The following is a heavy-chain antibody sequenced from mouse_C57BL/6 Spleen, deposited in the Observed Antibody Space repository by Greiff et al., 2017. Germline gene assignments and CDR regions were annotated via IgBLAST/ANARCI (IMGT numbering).Heavy chain of an antibody. V-gene: IGHV5-17*01. Sequence: EVMLVESGGGLVKPGGSLKLSCAASGFTFSDYGMHWVRQAPEKGLEWVAYISSGSSTIYYADTVKGRFTISRDNAKNTLFLQMTSLRSEDTAMYYCARRYYGSSRYAMDYWGQGTSVTVSS. CDR1: GFTFSDYG. CDR2: ISSGSSTI. J-gene: IGHJ4*01. D-gene: IGHD1-1*01. CDR3: ARRYYGSSRYAMDY.